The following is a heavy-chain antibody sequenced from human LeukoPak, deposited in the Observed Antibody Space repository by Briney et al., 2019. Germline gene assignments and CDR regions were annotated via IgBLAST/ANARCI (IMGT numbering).Heavy chain of an antibody. CDR3: ARTLYNWNYEGDYYYMDV. CDR1: GGTFSSYA. CDR2: IIPIFGTA. Sequence: SVKVSCKASGGTFSSYAISWVLQAPGQGLEWMGGIIPIFGTANYAQKFQGRVTITADESTSTAYMELSSLRSEDTAVYYCARTLYNWNYEGDYYYMDVWGKGTTVTVSS. J-gene: IGHJ6*03. V-gene: IGHV1-69*01. D-gene: IGHD1-7*01.